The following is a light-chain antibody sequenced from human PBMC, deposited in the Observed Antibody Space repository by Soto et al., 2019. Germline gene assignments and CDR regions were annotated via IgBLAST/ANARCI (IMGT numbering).Light chain of an antibody. Sequence: DIKMTQSPSSLSASIGDRVTITCRASQSISRYLNWYQQKPGKAPKLLIYAASSLQSGVPSRFSGSGSGTDFTLTISSLQAEDLATYFCQQTYSTPPNTFGQGTKLDIK. J-gene: IGKJ2*01. CDR3: QQTYSTPPNT. CDR2: AAS. V-gene: IGKV1-39*01. CDR1: QSISRY.